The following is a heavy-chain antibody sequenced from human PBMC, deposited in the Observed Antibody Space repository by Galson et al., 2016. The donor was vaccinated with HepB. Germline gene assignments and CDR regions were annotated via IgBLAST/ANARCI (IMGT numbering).Heavy chain of an antibody. CDR1: GFTFRNYA. CDR3: ARGWELLLDDY. Sequence: SLRLSCAASGFTFRNYAMYWVRQAPGKGLEWVAVISYDGSNKYYADSVKGRFTISRDNSKNTQYLQMDSLRVEDTAVYFCARGWELLLDDYWGQGTLVTVSS. V-gene: IGHV3-30*04. CDR2: ISYDGSNK. D-gene: IGHD1-26*01. J-gene: IGHJ4*02.